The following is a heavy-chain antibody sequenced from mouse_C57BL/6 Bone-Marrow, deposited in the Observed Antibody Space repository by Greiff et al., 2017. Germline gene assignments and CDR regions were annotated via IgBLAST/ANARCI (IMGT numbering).Heavy chain of an antibody. V-gene: IGHV1-63*01. D-gene: IGHD1-1*01. CDR2: INPGGGYT. J-gene: IGHJ4*01. Sequence: QVQLQQSGAELVRPGTSVKMSCKASGYTFTNYWIGWAKQRPGHGLEWIGDINPGGGYTDYNEKVKGKATLTADKSSSTAYMQFSSLTSEDSAIYYCARYYYGSSYTMDYWGQGASVTVSS. CDR3: ARYYYGSSYTMDY. CDR1: GYTFTNYW.